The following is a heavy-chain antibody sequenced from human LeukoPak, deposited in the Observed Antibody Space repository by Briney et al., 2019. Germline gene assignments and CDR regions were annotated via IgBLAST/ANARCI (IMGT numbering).Heavy chain of an antibody. J-gene: IGHJ4*02. V-gene: IGHV1-46*01. CDR1: GYTFTNNF. CDR3: ARGGGSILRYFDWLLYYPQPEQYYFDY. D-gene: IGHD3-9*01. Sequence: ASVKVSCKASGYTFTNNFMHWVRQAPGQGLEWIGIINPSGDNTWYAQKFQGRVTMTRDMATSTDYLEVSSLRSEDTAVYYCARGGGSILRYFDWLLYYPQPEQYYFDYWGQGTLVTVSS. CDR2: INPSGDNT.